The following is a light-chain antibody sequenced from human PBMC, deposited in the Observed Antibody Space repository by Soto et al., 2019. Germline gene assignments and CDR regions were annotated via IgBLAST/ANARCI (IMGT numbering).Light chain of an antibody. Sequence: EIVLTQSPGTLSLSPGERATLSCRASQSLSSSQLAWYQQKPGQAPRLLIHDASSRATGISDRFTGSGSGTDFTLTNTTLEPEDFAVYYCQQYGSSPRTFGLGTKVDIK. V-gene: IGKV3-20*01. CDR1: QSLSSSQ. CDR2: DAS. J-gene: IGKJ1*01. CDR3: QQYGSSPRT.